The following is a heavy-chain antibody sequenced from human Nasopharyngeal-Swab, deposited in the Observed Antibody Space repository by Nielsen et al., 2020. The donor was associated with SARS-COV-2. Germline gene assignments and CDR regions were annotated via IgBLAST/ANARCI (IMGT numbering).Heavy chain of an antibody. V-gene: IGHV4-59*01. J-gene: IGHJ4*02. Sequence: RQAPGKGLEWIGYIYYSGSTNYNPSLKSRVTISVDTSKNQFSLKLSSVTAADTAVYYCAKDIARGGYYVDYWGQGTLVTVSS. CDR3: AKDIARGGYYVDY. D-gene: IGHD3-3*01. CDR2: IYYSGST.